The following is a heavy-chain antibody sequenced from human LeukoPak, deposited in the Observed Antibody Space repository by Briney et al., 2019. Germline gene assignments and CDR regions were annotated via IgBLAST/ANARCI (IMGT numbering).Heavy chain of an antibody. CDR3: ARDPYSGNYGAYYYYYMDV. CDR2: ITSSSSYI. CDR1: GFTFSSYG. D-gene: IGHD1-26*01. Sequence: GGSLRLSCTASGFTFSSYGMHWVRQAPGKGLEWVSSITSSSSYIYYADSVKGRFTISRDNAKNSLYLQMDSLRVEDTAVYYCARDPYSGNYGAYYYYYMDVWGKGTTVTISS. J-gene: IGHJ6*03. V-gene: IGHV3-21*06.